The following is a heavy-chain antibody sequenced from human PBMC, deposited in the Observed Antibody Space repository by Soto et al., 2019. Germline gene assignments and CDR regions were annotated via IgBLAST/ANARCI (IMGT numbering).Heavy chain of an antibody. CDR2: INPNSGGT. V-gene: IGHV1-2*02. CDR1: GYTFTDYY. Sequence: ASVKVSCKASGYTFTDYYLHWVRQAPGQGLEWMGWINPNSGGTNYAQKFQGRVTMTRDTSISTAYIELSRLRSDDTAVYYCARGTAARRPVDYWGQGPLVTSPQ. J-gene: IGHJ4*02. CDR3: ARGTAARRPVDY. D-gene: IGHD6-6*01.